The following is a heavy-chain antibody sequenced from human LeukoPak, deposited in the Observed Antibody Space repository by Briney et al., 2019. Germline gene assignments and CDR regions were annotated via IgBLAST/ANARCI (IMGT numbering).Heavy chain of an antibody. V-gene: IGHV3-49*04. CDR3: TRVAIAIIGTDPVDY. CDR2: IRSRTYGGAA. J-gene: IGHJ4*02. D-gene: IGHD2-21*01. Sequence: PGRSLRLSCEAYGFTFADYAMNWVRQAPGKGLEWVGFIRSRTYGGAADYAPSVQGRFTISRDDSKSIAYLQMNSLEIEDTAVYYCTRVAIAIIGTDPVDYWGQGTLVTVSS. CDR1: GFTFADYA.